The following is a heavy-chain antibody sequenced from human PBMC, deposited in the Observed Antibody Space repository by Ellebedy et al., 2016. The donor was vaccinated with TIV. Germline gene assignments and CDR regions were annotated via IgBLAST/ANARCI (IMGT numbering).Heavy chain of an antibody. V-gene: IGHV3-64*04. D-gene: IGHD6-13*01. J-gene: IGHJ6*02. Sequence: GESLKISCSGSGFTFSTYAMHWVRQAPGKGLEYVSAISGSGANTYYADSVKGRFTISRDNSKNTVYLQMNSLRAEDTAVYYCAKRAAAAGSSDYYGMDVWGQGTTITVAS. CDR1: GFTFSTYA. CDR2: ISGSGANT. CDR3: AKRAAAAGSSDYYGMDV.